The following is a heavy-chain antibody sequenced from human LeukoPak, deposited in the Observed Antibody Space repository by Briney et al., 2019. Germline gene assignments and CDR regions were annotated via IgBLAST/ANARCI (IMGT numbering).Heavy chain of an antibody. CDR1: GFIVSSNY. CDR2: LYSGGIS. D-gene: IGHD3-22*01. V-gene: IGHV3-66*04. J-gene: IGHJ1*01. CDR3: ARHYYDSSGYYYAYLQH. Sequence: GGSLRLSCAASGFIVSSNYMSWVRQAPGKGLEWVSVLYSGGISYYADSVKGRFTITRDNSKNTLYLQMNSLRAEDTAVYYCARHYYDSSGYYYAYLQHWGQGTLVTVSS.